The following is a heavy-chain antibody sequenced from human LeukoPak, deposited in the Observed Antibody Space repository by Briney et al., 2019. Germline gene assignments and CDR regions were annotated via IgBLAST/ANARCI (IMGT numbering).Heavy chain of an antibody. D-gene: IGHD4-11*01. CDR3: ARVALRPIDYSNPEFDP. CDR1: GFTFSSYA. Sequence: PGGSLRLSCAASGFTFSSYAMSWVRQAPGKGLEWVSAISGSGGSTYYADSVKGRFTISRGNSKNTLYLQMNSLRAEDTAVYYCARVALRPIDYSNPEFDPWGQGTLVTVSS. V-gene: IGHV3-23*01. CDR2: ISGSGGST. J-gene: IGHJ5*02.